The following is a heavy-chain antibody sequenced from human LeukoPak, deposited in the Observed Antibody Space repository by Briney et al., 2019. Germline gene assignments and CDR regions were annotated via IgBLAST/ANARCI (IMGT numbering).Heavy chain of an antibody. CDR2: IYYSGCT. D-gene: IGHD3-3*01. CDR1: GGSISSYY. CDR3: ARAVYDFWSGYYVTKADAFDI. Sequence: PSETLSLTCTVSGGSISSYYWSWIRQPPGKGLEWIGYIYYSGCTNYNPSLKRRVTISVDTSKNQFSLKLSSVTAADTAVYYCARAVYDFWSGYYVTKADAFDIWGQGTMVTVSS. J-gene: IGHJ3*02. V-gene: IGHV4-59*01.